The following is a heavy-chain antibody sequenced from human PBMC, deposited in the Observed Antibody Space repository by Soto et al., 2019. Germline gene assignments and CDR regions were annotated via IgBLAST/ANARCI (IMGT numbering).Heavy chain of an antibody. CDR2: ISGSGGDT. D-gene: IGHD5-12*01. J-gene: IGHJ4*02. CDR3: AKGDRIVATARHN. Sequence: EVQLLESGGGLVQPGGSLKLSCAASGFTFSNSAMGWVRQAPGKGLEWVSGISGSGGDTYYADSVKGRFTISRDNSRNTLYLQMSSLRAEDTAVYYCAKGDRIVATARHNWGQGPLVTVSS. CDR1: GFTFSNSA. V-gene: IGHV3-23*01.